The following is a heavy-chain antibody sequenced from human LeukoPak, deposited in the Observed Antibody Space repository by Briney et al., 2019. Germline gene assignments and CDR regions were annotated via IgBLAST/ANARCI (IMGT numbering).Heavy chain of an antibody. V-gene: IGHV3-74*01. D-gene: IGHD6-13*01. J-gene: IGHJ4*02. CDR1: GFTFSSYG. CDR3: ARDGIAAVDFDY. Sequence: GGSLRLSCAASGFTFSSYGMHWVRQAPGKGLVWVSRVNGDGSSTNYADSVKGRFTISRDNAKNTLYLQMNSLRAEDTAVYYCARDGIAAVDFDYWGQGILVTVSS. CDR2: VNGDGSST.